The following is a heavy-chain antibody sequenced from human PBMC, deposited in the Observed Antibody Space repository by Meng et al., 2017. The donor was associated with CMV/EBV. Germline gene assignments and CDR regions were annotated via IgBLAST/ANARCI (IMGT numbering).Heavy chain of an antibody. V-gene: IGHV3-23*03. CDR3: SYRYYFDY. Sequence: GGSLRLSCAASGFTFDDYTMHWVRQAPGKGLEWISVIYNDDSTHYVDSVKGRFTISRDDSKNTLYLQMNSLRAEDTAVYYCSYRYYFDYWGQGTMVTVSS. CDR1: GFTFDDYT. J-gene: IGHJ4*02. CDR2: IYNDDST. D-gene: IGHD3-16*02.